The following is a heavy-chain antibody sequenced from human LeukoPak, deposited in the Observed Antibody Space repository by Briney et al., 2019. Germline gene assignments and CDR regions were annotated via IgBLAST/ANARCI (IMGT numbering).Heavy chain of an antibody. CDR1: GGSISSSLYY. J-gene: IGHJ4*02. CDR2: IYYGANT. V-gene: IGHV4-39*01. D-gene: IGHD3/OR15-3a*01. Sequence: SETLSLTCTVSGGSISSSLYYWGWIRQPPGKGLEWIGSIYYGANTYYNPSLKSRLTISVDTSKNHRSLKLRSVTAADTALYFCAGGQTLDWLSNYFDSWGQGSLVIVSS. CDR3: AGGQTLDWLSNYFDS.